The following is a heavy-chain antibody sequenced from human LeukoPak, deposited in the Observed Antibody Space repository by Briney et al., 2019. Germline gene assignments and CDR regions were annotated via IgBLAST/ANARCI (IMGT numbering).Heavy chain of an antibody. V-gene: IGHV1-69*13. J-gene: IGHJ4*02. CDR3: ARTGRGYCSSSSCYLTY. D-gene: IGHD2-2*01. CDR2: IIPIFGTA. CDR1: GGTFSSYA. Sequence: PRASVKVSCKASGGTFSSYAISWVRQAPGQGLEWMGGIIPIFGTANYAQKFQGRVTITADESTSTAYMELSSLRSEDTAVYYCARTGRGYCSSSSCYLTYWGQGTLVTVS.